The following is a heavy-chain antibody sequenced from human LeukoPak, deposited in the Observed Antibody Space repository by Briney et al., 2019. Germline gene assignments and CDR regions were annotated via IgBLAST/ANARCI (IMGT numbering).Heavy chain of an antibody. V-gene: IGHV1-2*06. CDR1: GDTFTGYY. CDR2: INPNTGGT. J-gene: IGHJ5*02. Sequence: SEKVSCKASGDTFTGYYMHWVRQAPGQGLEWMGRINPNTGGTNYAQKFQGRVTMTRDTSVSTAYMELRRLRSDDTAVYYCAREIRVIAAGQHNCFDPWGQGTLVTVSS. D-gene: IGHD6-13*01. CDR3: AREIRVIAAGQHNCFDP.